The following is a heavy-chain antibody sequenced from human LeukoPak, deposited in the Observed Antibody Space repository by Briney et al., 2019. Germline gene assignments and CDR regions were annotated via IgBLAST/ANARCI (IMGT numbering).Heavy chain of an antibody. CDR2: IYYTGST. V-gene: IGHV4-39*07. CDR1: GGSIRSTSYY. CDR3: ARITGSYYFYYYMDV. J-gene: IGHJ6*03. D-gene: IGHD2-8*02. Sequence: SEILSLTCTVSGGSIRSTSYYWGWIRQPPEKGLEWIVSIYYTGSTYYNPSLKSRVTISVDTSKNQFSLKMSSVTAADTAVYYCARITGSYYFYYYMDVWGKGTTVTVSS.